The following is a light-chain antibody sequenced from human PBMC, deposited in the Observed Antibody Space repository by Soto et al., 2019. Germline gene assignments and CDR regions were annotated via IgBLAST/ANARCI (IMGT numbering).Light chain of an antibody. V-gene: IGKV3-20*01. J-gene: IGKJ2*01. CDR1: QSVSSSY. Sequence: EIELTQSPGTLSLSPGERATLSCRASQSVSSSYLAWYQQKPGQAPRLLIYGASSRDTGIPDRFSGSGSGTDFTLTISRLEPEDFAVYYCQQYGSSPSTFGQGTKLEIK. CDR2: GAS. CDR3: QQYGSSPST.